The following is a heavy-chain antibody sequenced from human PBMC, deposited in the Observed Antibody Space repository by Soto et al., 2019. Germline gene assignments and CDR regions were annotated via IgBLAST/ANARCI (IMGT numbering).Heavy chain of an antibody. V-gene: IGHV3-30*18. CDR1: GFTFISYG. Sequence: QVQLVESGGGVVQPGRSLRLSCAASGFTFISYGIHWVRQAPGKGLEWVAVMSSDGRDRHYADSVKGRFTISRDNSKNTLSLQMNSLRADDTAVYYCAKDFDIGGAAYYFDYWGQGTLVTVSS. CDR3: AKDFDIGGAAYYFDY. D-gene: IGHD1-26*01. J-gene: IGHJ4*02. CDR2: MSSDGRDR.